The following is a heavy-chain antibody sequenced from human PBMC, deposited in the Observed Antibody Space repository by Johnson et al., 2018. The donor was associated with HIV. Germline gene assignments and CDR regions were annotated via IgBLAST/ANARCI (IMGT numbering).Heavy chain of an antibody. D-gene: IGHD3-10*01. CDR1: GFTVSSNY. J-gene: IGHJ3*02. CDR3: AREGPVVRSGAGDI. V-gene: IGHV3-66*02. CDR2: IYSGDTT. Sequence: VQLVESGGGLVKPGGSLRLSCAASGFTVSSNYMSWVRQAPGKGLEWVSVIYSGDTTYYADSVKGRFTISRDNSKNTLYLQMNSLGAEDTAVYYCAREGPVVRSGAGDIWGQGTMVTVCS.